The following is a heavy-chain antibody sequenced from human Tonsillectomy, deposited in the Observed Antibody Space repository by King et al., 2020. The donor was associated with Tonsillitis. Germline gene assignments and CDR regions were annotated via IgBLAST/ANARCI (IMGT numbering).Heavy chain of an antibody. CDR3: TRVGPGYYYYYGMDV. Sequence: QLVQSGGGLVKPGRSLRLSCTASGFTFGDYAMSWFRQAPGKGLEWVGFIRSKAYGGTTEYAASVKGRFTISRDDSKSIAYLQMNSLKTEDTAVYYCTRVGPGYYYYYGMDVWGQGTTVTVSS. CDR2: IRSKAYGGTT. J-gene: IGHJ6*02. CDR1: GFTFGDYA. V-gene: IGHV3-49*05.